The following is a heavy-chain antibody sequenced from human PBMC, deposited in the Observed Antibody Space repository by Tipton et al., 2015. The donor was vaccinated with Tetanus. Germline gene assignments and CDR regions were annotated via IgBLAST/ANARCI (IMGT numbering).Heavy chain of an antibody. D-gene: IGHD5-12*01. CDR3: VRGGSGYGNFDS. CDR1: GFTFSNYR. CDR2: ISSTSSYI. V-gene: IGHV3-21*01. Sequence: GSLRLSCAVSGFTFSNYRMNWVRQAPGRGLQWVASISSTSSYIYYADSVKGRFTISRDNAKNTLFLQMNNLRGDDTAVYYCVRGGSGYGNFDSWGQGTLVTVSS. J-gene: IGHJ4*02.